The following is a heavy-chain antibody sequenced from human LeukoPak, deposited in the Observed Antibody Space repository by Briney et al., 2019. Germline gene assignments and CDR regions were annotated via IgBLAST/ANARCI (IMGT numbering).Heavy chain of an antibody. V-gene: IGHV3-21*01. J-gene: IGHJ4*02. CDR2: ISSSSSYI. D-gene: IGHD6-6*01. CDR1: GFTFSSYS. Sequence: GGSLRLSCAASGFTFSSYSMNWVRQAPGKGLEWVSSISSSSSYIYYADSVKGRFTISRDNAKNSLYLQMNSLRAEDTAVYYCARGLRKHAIAARHPYYFDYWGQGTLVTVSS. CDR3: ARGLRKHAIAARHPYYFDY.